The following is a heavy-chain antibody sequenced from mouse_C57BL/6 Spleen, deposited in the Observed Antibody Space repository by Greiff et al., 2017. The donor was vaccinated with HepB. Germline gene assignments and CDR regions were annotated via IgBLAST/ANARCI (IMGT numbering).Heavy chain of an antibody. J-gene: IGHJ3*01. CDR3: ARDDYYGSSPFAY. V-gene: IGHV1-72*01. Sequence: VQLQQPGAELVKPGASVKLSCKASGYTFTSYWMHWVKQRPGRGLEWIGRIYPNSGGTKYNEKFKSKATLTVDKPSSTAYMQLSSLTSEDSAVYYCARDDYYGSSPFAYWGQGTLVTVSA. D-gene: IGHD1-1*01. CDR2: IYPNSGGT. CDR1: GYTFTSYW.